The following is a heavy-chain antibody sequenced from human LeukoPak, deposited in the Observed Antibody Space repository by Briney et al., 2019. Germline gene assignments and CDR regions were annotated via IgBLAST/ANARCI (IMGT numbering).Heavy chain of an antibody. D-gene: IGHD2-15*01. Sequence: PWGTLSLSCAASGFTFSSYEMNWVRKAPRKGLEWVSYISSSSSTIYYDDSVNGSLTILRDNAKNSLYLQKNSLRTDANAVCSGGTIYYADSVKGRFTISIDNAKNSLYLQMNCLSAEDTAVYYCARDSVSYGAGFTFDFWGQGTLVTVSS. CDR2: ISSSSSTI. J-gene: IGHJ4*02. CDR3: GTIYYADSVKGRFTISIDNAKNSLYLQMNCLSAEDTAVYYCARDSVSYGAGFTFDF. CDR1: GFTFSSYE. V-gene: IGHV3-48*03.